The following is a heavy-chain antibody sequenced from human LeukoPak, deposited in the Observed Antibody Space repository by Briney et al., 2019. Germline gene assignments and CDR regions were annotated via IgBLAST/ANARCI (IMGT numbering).Heavy chain of an antibody. CDR2: ISYDGSNK. V-gene: IGHV3-30-3*01. Sequence: GGSLRLSCAASGFTFSSYAMHWVRQAPGKGLEWVAVISYDGSNKYYADSVKGRFTISRDNSKNTLYLQKNSLRAEDTAVYYCARDGGSGSGDYWGQGTLVTVSS. J-gene: IGHJ4*02. CDR1: GFTFSSYA. D-gene: IGHD3-10*01. CDR3: ARDGGSGSGDY.